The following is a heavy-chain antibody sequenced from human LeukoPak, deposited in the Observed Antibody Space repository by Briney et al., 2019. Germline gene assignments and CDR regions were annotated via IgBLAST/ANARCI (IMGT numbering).Heavy chain of an antibody. J-gene: IGHJ3*02. CDR2: IYHTGST. Sequence: SETLSLTCAVSGGSISSSNWWSWVRQPPGKGLEWIGEIYHTGSTNYNPSLKSRVTISVDTSKNQFSLKLSSVTAADTAVYYCARGDSLSASDDAFDIWGQGTMVTVSS. D-gene: IGHD3/OR15-3a*01. CDR1: GGSISSSNW. V-gene: IGHV4-4*02. CDR3: ARGDSLSASDDAFDI.